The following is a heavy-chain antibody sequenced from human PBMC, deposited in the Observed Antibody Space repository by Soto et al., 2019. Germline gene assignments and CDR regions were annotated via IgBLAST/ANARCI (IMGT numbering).Heavy chain of an antibody. V-gene: IGHV1-69*13. CDR1: GGTFSSYA. Sequence: EASVKVSCKASGGTFSSYAISWVRQAPGQGLEWMGGIIPIFGTANYAQKFQGRVTITADESTSTAYMELSSLRSEDTAVYYCARRTVVVPAAMSDYYYYYGMDVWGQGTTVTVSS. D-gene: IGHD2-2*01. CDR2: IIPIFGTA. CDR3: ARRTVVVPAAMSDYYYYYGMDV. J-gene: IGHJ6*02.